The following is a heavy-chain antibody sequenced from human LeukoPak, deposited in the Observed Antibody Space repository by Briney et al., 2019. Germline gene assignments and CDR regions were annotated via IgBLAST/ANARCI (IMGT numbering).Heavy chain of an antibody. V-gene: IGHV4-4*07. CDR1: GGSISSYY. CDR3: ARYDVWGTYRAFDY. D-gene: IGHD3-16*02. Sequence: SETLSLTCTVSGGSISSYYWSWIRQPAGKGLEWIGRIYTSGSTYYNPSLKSRVTISVDTSKNQFSLKVSSVTAADTAVYYCARYDVWGTYRAFDYWGQGTLVTVSS. CDR2: IYTSGST. J-gene: IGHJ4*02.